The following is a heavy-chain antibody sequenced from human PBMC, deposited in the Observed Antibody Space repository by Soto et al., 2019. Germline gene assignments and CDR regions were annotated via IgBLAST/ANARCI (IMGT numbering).Heavy chain of an antibody. J-gene: IGHJ2*01. CDR3: VRARIDL. CDR2: INPDGSEK. CDR1: GFTFSNYW. V-gene: IGHV3-7*01. Sequence: EVQLVESGGGLVQPGGSLRLSCAASGFTFSNYWMTWVRQAPGKGLEWVANINPDGSEKYYVDSVKGRFTISRDNVKNSLYLQMNSLRAEDTALYYCVRARIDLSGRGTLVTVSS.